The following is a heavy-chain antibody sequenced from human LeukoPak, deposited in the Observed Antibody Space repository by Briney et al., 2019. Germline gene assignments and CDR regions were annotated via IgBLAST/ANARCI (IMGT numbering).Heavy chain of an antibody. CDR3: ATDPVGYCSANGCYSVDY. CDR1: GGTFSSYA. J-gene: IGHJ4*02. Sequence: ASVTVSCKASGGTFSSYAISWVRQAPGKGLEWMGGFHPEDGETIYAQKFQGRVTITEDTSTDTAYMELTSLRSDDTAMYYCATDPVGYCSANGCYSVDYWGQGTLVTVSS. CDR2: FHPEDGET. D-gene: IGHD2-15*01. V-gene: IGHV1-24*01.